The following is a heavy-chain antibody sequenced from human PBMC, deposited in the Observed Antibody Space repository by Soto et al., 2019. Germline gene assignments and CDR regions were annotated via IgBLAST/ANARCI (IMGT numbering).Heavy chain of an antibody. V-gene: IGHV4-39*01. D-gene: IGHD3-10*01. CDR2: IYYSGST. Sequence: PSETLSLTCTVSGGSISSSSYYWGWIRQPPGKGLEWIGSIYYSGSTYYNPSLKSRVTISVDTSKNQFSLKLSSVTAADTAVYYCDSMRGGQNYYYYYGMDVWGQGTTVTVSS. J-gene: IGHJ6*02. CDR3: DSMRGGQNYYYYYGMDV. CDR1: GGSISSSSYY.